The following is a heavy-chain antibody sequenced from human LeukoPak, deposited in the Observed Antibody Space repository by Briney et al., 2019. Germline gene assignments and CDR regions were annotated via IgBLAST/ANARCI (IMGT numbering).Heavy chain of an antibody. J-gene: IGHJ4*02. CDR3: ATTLGYCSGGSCYSSTFGLDY. D-gene: IGHD2-15*01. Sequence: SETLSLTCTVSGGSISSGGYYWSWIRQHPGKGLEWIGYIYYSGSTYYNPPLKSRVTISVDTSKNQFSLKLSSVTAADTAVYYCATTLGYCSGGSCYSSTFGLDYWGQGTLVTVSS. V-gene: IGHV4-31*03. CDR1: GGSISSGGYY. CDR2: IYYSGST.